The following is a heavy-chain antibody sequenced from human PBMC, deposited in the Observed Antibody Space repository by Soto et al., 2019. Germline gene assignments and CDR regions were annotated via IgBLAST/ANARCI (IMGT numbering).Heavy chain of an antibody. J-gene: IGHJ3*02. V-gene: IGHV3-23*01. D-gene: IGHD2-21*01. CDR1: GFNFGNYA. CDR2: VGGDASDT. Sequence: EVQLLESGGSLVQPGGSLEVSCRASGFNFGNYAMSWVRQAPGKGPEWVSSVGGDASDTHYADSVRGRFTISRDNSKNTLYLHMNSLRAEDTAIYFCAKDFIPRNSIYDPFDIWGQGTTVSVSS. CDR3: AKDFIPRNSIYDPFDI.